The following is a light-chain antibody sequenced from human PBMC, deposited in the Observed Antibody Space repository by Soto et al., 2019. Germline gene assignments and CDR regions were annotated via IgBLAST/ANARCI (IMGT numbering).Light chain of an antibody. CDR3: QHYGSAHPTT. V-gene: IGKV3-20*01. CDR1: QIVISNY. J-gene: IGKJ5*01. Sequence: EIVLTQSPGTLSLSPGERATLSCRASQIVISNYLAWYQQKRGQAPRLLIYGASQRATGLPDRFSGSGSGTEFALTISRLEPEDFAAYYCQHYGSAHPTTFGQGTRLE. CDR2: GAS.